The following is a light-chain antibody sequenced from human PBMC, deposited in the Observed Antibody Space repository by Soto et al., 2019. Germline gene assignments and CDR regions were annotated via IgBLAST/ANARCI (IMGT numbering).Light chain of an antibody. CDR3: SSYAGGNPSYV. J-gene: IGLJ1*01. CDR2: EVT. CDR1: SSDVGGYDY. Sequence: QSVLTQPPSASGSPGQSVTISCTGTSSDVGGYDYVSWYQQHPGKAPKLMIYEVTIRPSGVSDRFSGSKSGNTASLTVSGLQAEDEADYYCSSYAGGNPSYVFGTGPKATVL. V-gene: IGLV2-8*01.